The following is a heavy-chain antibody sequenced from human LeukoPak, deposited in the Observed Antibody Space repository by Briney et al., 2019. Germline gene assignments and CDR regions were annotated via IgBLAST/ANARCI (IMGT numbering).Heavy chain of an antibody. D-gene: IGHD2-2*01. CDR1: GFTFSSYA. CDR3: ARDREDIVVVPAAVSMDV. V-gene: IGHV3-30*04. CDR2: ISYDGSNK. J-gene: IGHJ6*04. Sequence: PGRSLRLSCAASGFTFSSYAMHWVRQAPGKGLEWVAVISYDGSNKYYADSVKGRFTISRDNSKNTLYLQMNSLRAEDTAVYYCARDREDIVVVPAAVSMDVWGKGTTVTVSS.